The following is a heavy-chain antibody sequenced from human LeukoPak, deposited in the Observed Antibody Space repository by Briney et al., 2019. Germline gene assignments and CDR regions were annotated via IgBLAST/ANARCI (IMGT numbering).Heavy chain of an antibody. CDR1: GGSISSYY. CDR3: ARGRRYCSGGSCYRVPSLAHDAFDI. CDR2: IYYSGST. J-gene: IGHJ3*02. D-gene: IGHD2-15*01. V-gene: IGHV4-59*01. Sequence: PSETLSLTCTVSGGSISSYYWSWIRQPPGKGLEWIGYIYYSGSTNYNPSLKSRVTISVDTSKNQFSLKLSSVTAADTAVYYCARGRRYCSGGSCYRVPSLAHDAFDIWGQGTMVTVSS.